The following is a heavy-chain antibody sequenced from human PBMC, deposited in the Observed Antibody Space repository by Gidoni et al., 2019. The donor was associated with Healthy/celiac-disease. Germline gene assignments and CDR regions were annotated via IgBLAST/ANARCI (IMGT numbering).Heavy chain of an antibody. CDR1: GGSIRSGGYY. Sequence: QVQLQESGPGLVKPSQTLSLTCTVSGGSIRSGGYYWRWIRQHPGKGLEWIGYIYYSGSTYYNPSLKSRVTISVDTSKNQFSLKLSSVTAADTAVYYCARGSPPTRRAFDYWGQGTLVTVSS. V-gene: IGHV4-31*03. CDR3: ARGSPPTRRAFDY. J-gene: IGHJ4*02. CDR2: IYYSGST. D-gene: IGHD5-12*01.